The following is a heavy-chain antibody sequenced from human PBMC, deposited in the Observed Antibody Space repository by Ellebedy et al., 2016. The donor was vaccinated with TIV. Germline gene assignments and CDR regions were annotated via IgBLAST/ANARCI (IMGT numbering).Heavy chain of an antibody. J-gene: IGHJ6*02. V-gene: IGHV3-23*01. CDR2: ISGSGGST. D-gene: IGHD3-10*01. CDR1: GFTFSSYA. Sequence: GESLKISCAASGFTFSSYAMSWVRQAPGKGLEWVSAISGSGGSTYYADSVKGRFTISRDNSKNTLYLQMNSLRAEDTAVYYCARDRRSGSYTYGMDVWGQGTTVTVSS. CDR3: ARDRRSGSYTYGMDV.